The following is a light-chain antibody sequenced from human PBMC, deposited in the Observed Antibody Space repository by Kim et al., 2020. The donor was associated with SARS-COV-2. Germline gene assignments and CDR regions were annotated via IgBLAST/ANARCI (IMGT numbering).Light chain of an antibody. CDR2: GAS. V-gene: IGKV3-20*01. Sequence: DIVLTQSPGTLSLSPGEGATLSCRASQSVSGDYLGWYQQRPGQAPRLLVYGASTRATGIPDRFSGSGSGTDFTLTISRLEPEDFAVYFCQQYGTPPWTFGQGTKV. J-gene: IGKJ1*01. CDR1: QSVSGDY. CDR3: QQYGTPPWT.